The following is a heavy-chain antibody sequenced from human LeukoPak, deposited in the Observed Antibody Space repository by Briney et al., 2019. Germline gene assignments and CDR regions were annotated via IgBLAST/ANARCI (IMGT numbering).Heavy chain of an antibody. CDR2: INSDGSST. Sequence: GGSLRLSCAASGFTFTAYWMHWVRQVPGKGLMWVSRINSDGSSTTYADSVKGRFTISRDNAENTLYLQMNSLRAEDTAVYYCATALIAAIDYWGQGTLVAVSS. CDR1: GFTFTAYW. CDR3: ATALIAAIDY. V-gene: IGHV3-74*01. D-gene: IGHD6-6*01. J-gene: IGHJ4*02.